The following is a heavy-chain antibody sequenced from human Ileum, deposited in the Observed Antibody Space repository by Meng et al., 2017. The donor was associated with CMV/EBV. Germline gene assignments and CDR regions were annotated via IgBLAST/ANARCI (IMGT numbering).Heavy chain of an antibody. CDR3: ARGRWDIVVLPAGDYFDY. Sequence: GGSLRLSCEAFGFTVSTNYMTWVRQAPGRGLEWVSVLHSGGIRFFTDSVKGRFTISRDNARDPLYLQMNSLRAEDTAVYYCARGRWDIVVLPAGDYFDYWGQGTLVTVSS. J-gene: IGHJ4*02. CDR1: GFTVSTNY. D-gene: IGHD2-2*01. V-gene: IGHV3-66*01. CDR2: LHSGGIR.